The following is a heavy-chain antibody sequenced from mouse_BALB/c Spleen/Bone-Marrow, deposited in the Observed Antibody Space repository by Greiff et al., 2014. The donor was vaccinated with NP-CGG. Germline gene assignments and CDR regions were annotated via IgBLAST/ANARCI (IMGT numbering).Heavy chain of an antibody. Sequence: SGAELVRPGSSVKISCKASGYAFSAYWMNWVKQRPGRGLEWIGQIYPGDGDTNYNGKFKGKATLTADKSSSTAYMQLSSLTSEDSAVYFCTRSTATFDYWGQGTTLTVSS. D-gene: IGHD1-2*01. J-gene: IGHJ2*01. CDR2: IYPGDGDT. V-gene: IGHV1-80*01. CDR1: GYAFSAYW. CDR3: TRSTATFDY.